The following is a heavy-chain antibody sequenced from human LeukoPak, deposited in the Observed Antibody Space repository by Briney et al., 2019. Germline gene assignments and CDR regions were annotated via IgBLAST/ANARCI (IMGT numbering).Heavy chain of an antibody. V-gene: IGHV4-59*01. CDR1: GVSFSSYY. J-gene: IGHJ6*02. CDR3: ARGRGYWNYYGMDV. Sequence: SETLSLTCTVSGVSFSSYYWSWLRQPPGKGLEWIGYIYYDGSTNYSPSLKSRVTISVDTSKNQFSLKLNSVTAADTAVYYCARGRGYWNYYGMDVWGQGTTVTVSS. D-gene: IGHD2-8*02. CDR2: IYYDGST.